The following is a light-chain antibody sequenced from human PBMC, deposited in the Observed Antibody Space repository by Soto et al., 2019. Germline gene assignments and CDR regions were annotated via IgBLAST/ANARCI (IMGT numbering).Light chain of an antibody. Sequence: YELTQPPSVSVSPGQIASVTCTGDKLGDKYACWYQQKPGQSPVLVIYQDSKRPSGIPERFSGSNSGNTATLTISGTQAMDEADYYCQAWDSSTAVFGTGTKVTVL. CDR2: QDS. J-gene: IGLJ1*01. CDR1: KLGDKY. CDR3: QAWDSSTAV. V-gene: IGLV3-1*01.